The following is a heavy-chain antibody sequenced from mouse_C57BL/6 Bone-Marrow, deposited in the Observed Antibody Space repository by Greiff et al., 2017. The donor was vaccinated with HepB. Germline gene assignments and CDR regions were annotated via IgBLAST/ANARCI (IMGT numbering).Heavy chain of an antibody. CDR3: ASWGYGSSSAWFAY. D-gene: IGHD1-1*01. V-gene: IGHV2-6*01. J-gene: IGHJ3*01. CDR2: IWGVGST. CDR1: GFSLTSYG. Sequence: VQRVESGPGLVAPSQSLSITCTVSGFSLTSYGVDWVRQSPGKGLEWLGVIWGVGSTNYNSALKSRLSISKDNSKSQVFLKMNSLQTDDTAMYYCASWGYGSSSAWFAYWGQGTRVTVSA.